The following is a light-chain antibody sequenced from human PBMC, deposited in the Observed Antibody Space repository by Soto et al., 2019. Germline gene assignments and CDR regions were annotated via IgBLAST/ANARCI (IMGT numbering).Light chain of an antibody. V-gene: IGLV2-14*03. J-gene: IGLJ1*01. CDR2: DVN. CDR3: CSYTSSSTHV. CDR1: SSDVGGYNF. Sequence: QSALTQPASVSGSPGQSITISCTGTSSDVGGYNFVSWYQQHPGKVPKLMIFDVNRRPSGVSDRFSGSKSGNTASLTIAGLQAEDEGDYYCCSYTSSSTHVFGSGTKVTVL.